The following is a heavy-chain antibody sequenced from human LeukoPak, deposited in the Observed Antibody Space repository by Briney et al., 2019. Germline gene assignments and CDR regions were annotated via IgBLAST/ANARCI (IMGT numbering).Heavy chain of an antibody. J-gene: IGHJ4*02. CDR2: IYYSGST. CDR3: VTLIEYFDY. Sequence: SQTLSLTCTVSGGSISSGDYYWSWVRQPPGKGLEWIGYIYYSGSTYYNPSLQSRVTISLDTSKNQFSLKLSSVTAADTAIYYCVTLIEYFDYWGQGTLVTVSS. CDR1: GGSISSGDYY. D-gene: IGHD3-22*01. V-gene: IGHV4-30-4*08.